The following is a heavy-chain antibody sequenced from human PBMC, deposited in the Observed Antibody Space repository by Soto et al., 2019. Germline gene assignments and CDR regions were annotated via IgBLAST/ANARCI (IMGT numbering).Heavy chain of an antibody. V-gene: IGHV1-69*12. CDR2: IIPMFGTP. D-gene: IGHD1-26*01. CDR3: ARGRDQPPVGLYFDS. CDR1: GDAFTNYI. Sequence: QVQLVQSGAEVKKPGSSVKVSCKASGDAFTNYIFDWVRQAPGQGPEWMGGIIPMFGTPKYAQTFQDRVTLSADVSTGTAYLELTSLRFDDTAVYYCARGRDQPPVGLYFDSWGEGTRVTVSS. J-gene: IGHJ4*02.